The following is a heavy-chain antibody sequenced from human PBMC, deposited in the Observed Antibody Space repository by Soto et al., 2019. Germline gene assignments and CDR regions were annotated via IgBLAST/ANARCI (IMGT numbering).Heavy chain of an antibody. V-gene: IGHV4-59*08. J-gene: IGHJ6*03. CDR2: IYYSGST. CDR1: GGSISSYY. D-gene: IGHD3-3*01. CDR3: ARRSDFWSGSGNYYYYYMDV. Sequence: SETLSLTCTVSGGSISSYYWSWIRQPPGKGLEWIGYIYYSGSTNYNPSLKSRVTISVDTSKNQFSLKLSSVTAADTAVYYCARRSDFWSGSGNYYYYYMDVWGKGTTVTVSS.